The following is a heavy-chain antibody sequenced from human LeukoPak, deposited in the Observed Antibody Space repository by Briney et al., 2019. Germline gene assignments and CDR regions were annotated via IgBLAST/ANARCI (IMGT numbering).Heavy chain of an antibody. CDR2: TYYRSKWYN. J-gene: IGHJ5*02. V-gene: IGHV6-1*01. CDR3: ARDRAPLRYRASMSCFDP. D-gene: IGHD1-26*01. Sequence: KTSQTLSLTCAISGDSVSSNSAAWNWIRQSPSRGLEWLGRTYYRSKWYNDYAVSVKSRLTINPDTSKNQFSLQLNSVTPEDTAVYYCARDRAPLRYRASMSCFDPWGQGTLVTVSS. CDR1: GDSVSSNSAA.